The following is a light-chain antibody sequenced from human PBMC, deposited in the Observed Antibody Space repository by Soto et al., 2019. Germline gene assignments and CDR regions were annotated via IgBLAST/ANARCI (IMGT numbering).Light chain of an antibody. CDR1: SNDVGNFNY. J-gene: IGLJ3*02. Sequence: QSALTQPASVSGSPGQSITISCTGTSNDVGNFNYVSWYLQHPGKAPKLVIYEVTNRPSGVSNRFSGSKSGNTASLTISGLQAGDEADYYCSSYTTSTTVMFGGGTKVTVL. V-gene: IGLV2-14*01. CDR3: SSYTTSTTVM. CDR2: EVT.